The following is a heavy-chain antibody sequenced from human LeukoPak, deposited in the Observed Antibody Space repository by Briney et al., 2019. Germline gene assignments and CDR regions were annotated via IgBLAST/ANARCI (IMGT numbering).Heavy chain of an antibody. Sequence: SVKVSCKASGGTFSSYAISWVRQAPGQGLEWMGGIIPIFGTTNYAQKFQGRVTITTDESTSTAYMELSSLRSEDTAVYYCARDPPGSGYTFDYWGQGTLVTVSS. CDR1: GGTFSSYA. CDR3: ARDPPGSGYTFDY. V-gene: IGHV1-69*05. CDR2: IIPIFGTT. D-gene: IGHD3-22*01. J-gene: IGHJ4*02.